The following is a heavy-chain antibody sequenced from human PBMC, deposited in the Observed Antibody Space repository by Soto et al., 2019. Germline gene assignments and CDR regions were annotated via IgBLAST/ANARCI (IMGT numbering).Heavy chain of an antibody. CDR1: GGSISSYY. CDR3: ARDMERFLEWPTMDV. J-gene: IGHJ6*02. D-gene: IGHD3-3*01. CDR2: IYYSGST. V-gene: IGHV4-59*01. Sequence: QVQLQESGPGLVKPSETLSLTCTVSGGSISSYYWSWIRQPPGKGLEWIGYIYYSGSTNYNPSLKSRVTISVDTSKNQFSLKLSSVTAADTAVYYCARDMERFLEWPTMDVWGQGTTVTVSS.